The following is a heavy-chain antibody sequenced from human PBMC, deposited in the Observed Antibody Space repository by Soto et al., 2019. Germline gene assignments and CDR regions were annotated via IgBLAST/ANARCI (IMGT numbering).Heavy chain of an antibody. Sequence: QVQLVESGGGAVQPGRSLALFCAASGYSFGTYGIHWVRQAPGQGLEWVAFISYDGNNKYYGDSTKGRFTISRDDSKNTLYLLMNSLSVEDTAVYYCAKDLSPVVPEPSGMDVWGQGTTVTVSS. CDR1: GYSFGTYG. J-gene: IGHJ6*02. D-gene: IGHD2-2*01. V-gene: IGHV3-30*18. CDR3: AKDLSPVVPEPSGMDV. CDR2: ISYDGNNK.